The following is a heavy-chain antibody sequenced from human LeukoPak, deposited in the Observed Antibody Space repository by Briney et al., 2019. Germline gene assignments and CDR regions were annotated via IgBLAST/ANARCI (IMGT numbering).Heavy chain of an antibody. J-gene: IGHJ5*02. CDR2: IYYSGST. CDR3: ARLSGRRGVT. Sequence: SETLSLTCTVSGGSVSSSSYYWGWIRQPPGKGLEWIGSIYYSGSTYYNPSLKSRVTISVDTSKNQFSLKLSSVTAADTAVYYCARLSGRRGVTWGQGTLVTVSS. D-gene: IGHD3-10*01. V-gene: IGHV4-39*01. CDR1: GGSVSSSSYY.